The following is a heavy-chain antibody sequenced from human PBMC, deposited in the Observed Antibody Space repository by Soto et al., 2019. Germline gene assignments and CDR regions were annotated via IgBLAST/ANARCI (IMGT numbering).Heavy chain of an antibody. CDR1: GGSVSSSAYY. Sequence: SETLSLTCTVSGGSVSSSAYYWGWVRQPPGKGLEWIGSVYYSGITYYNPSLKSRVTISVDTPKNQFSLRLRSVTAADTAIYYCARHEDSYYKDHFDYWGQGALVTVS. D-gene: IGHD3-10*01. CDR3: ARHEDSYYKDHFDY. J-gene: IGHJ4*02. V-gene: IGHV4-39*01. CDR2: VYYSGIT.